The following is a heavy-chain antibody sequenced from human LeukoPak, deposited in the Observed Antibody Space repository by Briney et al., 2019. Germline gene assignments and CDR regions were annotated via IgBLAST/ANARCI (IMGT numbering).Heavy chain of an antibody. J-gene: IGHJ4*02. D-gene: IGHD6-13*01. CDR2: FDPEDGET. Sequence: ASVKVSCKVSGYTLTELSMHWVRQAPGKGLEWMGGFDPEDGETIYAQKFQGRVTITRDTSATTAYMELSSLRSEDTAVYFCARGGLSRTCGYDWGQGTLVTVSA. V-gene: IGHV1-24*01. CDR3: ARGGLSRTCGYD. CDR1: GYTLTELS.